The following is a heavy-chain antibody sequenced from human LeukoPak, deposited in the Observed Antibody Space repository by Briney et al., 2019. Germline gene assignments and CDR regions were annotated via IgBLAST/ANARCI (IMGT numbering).Heavy chain of an antibody. CDR2: MSGSGGHT. CDR1: GFSFSSYI. CDR3: AKESYNYGQYYFDY. Sequence: PGGSLRLSCVGSGFSFSSYIVGWVRQAPGKGLEWVSGMSGSGGHTYYADSVKGRFTISRDNARNTVYLQMNSLRVEDTAVYYCAKESYNYGQYYFDYWGQGTLVTVSS. D-gene: IGHD5-18*01. V-gene: IGHV3-23*01. J-gene: IGHJ4*02.